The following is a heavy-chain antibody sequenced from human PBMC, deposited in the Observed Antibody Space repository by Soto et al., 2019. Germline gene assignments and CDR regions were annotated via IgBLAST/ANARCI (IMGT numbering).Heavy chain of an antibody. V-gene: IGHV3-30*04. Sequence: QVQLVESGGGVVQPGGSLRLSCAASGFTFSNFVMHWVRQAPGKGLEWVAATSYDGKNKDHADSVKGRCTISRDNSKNTLYLQMNSLRHEDTAVYFCARERAIAATGIFYYWGQGTLVTVSS. CDR2: TSYDGKNK. CDR3: ARERAIAATGIFYY. CDR1: GFTFSNFV. J-gene: IGHJ4*02. D-gene: IGHD6-13*01.